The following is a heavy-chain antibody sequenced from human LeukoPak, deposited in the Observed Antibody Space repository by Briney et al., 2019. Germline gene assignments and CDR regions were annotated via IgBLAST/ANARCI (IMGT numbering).Heavy chain of an antibody. CDR1: GYTFTSYA. V-gene: IGHV7-4-1*02. J-gene: IGHJ5*02. D-gene: IGHD6-13*01. Sequence: ASVKVSCKASGYTFTSYAMNWVRQAPGQGLEWMGWINTNTGNPTYAQGFTGRFVFSLDTSVSTAYLQISSLKAEDTAVYYCARDPAAGGDNWFDPWAREPWSPSPQ. CDR3: ARDPAAGGDNWFDP. CDR2: INTNTGNP.